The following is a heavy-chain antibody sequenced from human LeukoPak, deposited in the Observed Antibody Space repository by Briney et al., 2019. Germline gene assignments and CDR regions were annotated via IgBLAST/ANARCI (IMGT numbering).Heavy chain of an antibody. Sequence: GGSLRLSCAASGFTFSTYDMMWVRQTPDSGLEWVSIISGSGGTTYYADSVKGRFTISRDNSKNTLYLEMNSLRADDTAVYYCVKRRETVRGAFDYWGQGTLVTVSS. CDR3: VKRRETVRGAFDY. CDR1: GFTFSTYD. V-gene: IGHV3-23*01. J-gene: IGHJ4*02. CDR2: ISGSGGTT. D-gene: IGHD3-10*02.